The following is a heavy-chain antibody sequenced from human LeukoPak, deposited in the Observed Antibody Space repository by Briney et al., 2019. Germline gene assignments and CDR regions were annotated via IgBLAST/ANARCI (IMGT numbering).Heavy chain of an antibody. V-gene: IGHV3-23*01. CDR3: AKDCSGTRCYSNYFDN. Sequence: GGSLRLSCAASGFTFSSYAMHWVRQAPGKGLEWVSAISGGGGSTYYADSVKGRFTISRDNSKDTLSLQMNSLTAEDTAVYYCAKDCSGTRCYSNYFDNWGQGTLVTVSS. CDR1: GFTFSSYA. D-gene: IGHD2-15*01. J-gene: IGHJ4*02. CDR2: ISGGGGST.